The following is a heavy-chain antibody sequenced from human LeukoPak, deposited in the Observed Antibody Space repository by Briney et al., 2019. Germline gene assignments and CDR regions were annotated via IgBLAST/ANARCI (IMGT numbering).Heavy chain of an antibody. Sequence: GGSLRLSCTASGFTFSSYWMHWVRQAPGKGLEWVSSISSSSSYIYYADSVKGRFTISRDNAKNSLYLQMNSLRAEDTAVYYWAKMNSVTHHDHRGPGTLVHGSS. CDR2: ISSSSSYI. J-gene: IGHJ4*01. CDR3: AKMNSVTHHDH. CDR1: GFTFSSYW. D-gene: IGHD4-17*01. V-gene: IGHV3-21*01.